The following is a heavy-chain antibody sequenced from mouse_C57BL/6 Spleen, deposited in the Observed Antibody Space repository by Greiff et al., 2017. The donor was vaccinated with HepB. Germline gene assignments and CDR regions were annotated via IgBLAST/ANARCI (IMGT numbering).Heavy chain of an antibody. CDR2: IYPGDGDT. Sequence: VQLQQSGAELVKPGASVKISCKASGYAFSSYWMNWVKQRPGKGLEWIGQIYPGDGDTNYNGKFKGKATLTADKSSSTSYMQLSSLTSEDSAVYFCASHDGYSYYYAMDYWGQGTSVTVSS. D-gene: IGHD2-3*01. CDR1: GYAFSSYW. J-gene: IGHJ4*01. CDR3: ASHDGYSYYYAMDY. V-gene: IGHV1-80*01.